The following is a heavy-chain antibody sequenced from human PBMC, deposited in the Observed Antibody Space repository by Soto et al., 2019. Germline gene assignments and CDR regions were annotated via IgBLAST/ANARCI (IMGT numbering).Heavy chain of an antibody. Sequence: PSETLSLTCTVSGGSISSSSYHWGWIRQPPGKGLEWIGSIHYSGNTYYNPSLKNRVTISVDTSKNRFSLELISLTVADTAVYYCARVAITLAAPQYYFDSWGQGTLVTVS. CDR2: IHYSGNT. D-gene: IGHD2-2*02. CDR3: ARVAITLAAPQYYFDS. J-gene: IGHJ4*02. CDR1: GGSISSSSYH. V-gene: IGHV4-39*07.